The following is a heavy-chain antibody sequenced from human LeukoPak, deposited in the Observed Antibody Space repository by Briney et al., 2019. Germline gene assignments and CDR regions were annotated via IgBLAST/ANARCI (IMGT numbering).Heavy chain of an antibody. Sequence: GGSLRLSCAASGFTFSSYAMNWVRQAPGKGLEWVSGIRDSGDITNYADSVKGRFTISRDGSKNTLYLQMNSLRPDDTAVYFCAKPQVTANWYYFHYWGQGTLVTVSS. CDR2: IRDSGDIT. J-gene: IGHJ4*02. CDR3: AKPQVTANWYYFHY. V-gene: IGHV3-23*01. CDR1: GFTFSSYA. D-gene: IGHD2-21*02.